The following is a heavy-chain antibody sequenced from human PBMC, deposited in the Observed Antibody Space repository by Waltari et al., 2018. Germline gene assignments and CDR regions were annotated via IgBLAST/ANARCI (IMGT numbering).Heavy chain of an antibody. V-gene: IGHV4-59*01. CDR3: ARSYDSSGYYYEANWFDP. Sequence: QVQLQESGPGLVKPSETLSLTCTVSGGSISSYYWSWIRKPPGKGLEWIGYIYYSGSTNYNPSLKSRVTISVDTSKNQFSLKLSSVTAADTAVYYCARSYDSSGYYYEANWFDPWGQGTLVTVSS. CDR1: GGSISSYY. CDR2: IYYSGST. D-gene: IGHD3-22*01. J-gene: IGHJ5*02.